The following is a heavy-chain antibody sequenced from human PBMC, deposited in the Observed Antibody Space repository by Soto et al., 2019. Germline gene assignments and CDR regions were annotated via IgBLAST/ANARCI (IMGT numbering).Heavy chain of an antibody. CDR1: GFTFSSYA. CDR2: ISGSGGST. CDR3: ASRGSGSYYDY. Sequence: EVQLLESGGGLVQPGGSLRLSCAASGFTFSSYAMRWVRQAPVKGLEWVSAISGSGGSTYYADSVKGRFTISRDNSKNTLYLQMNSLRAEDTAGYYCASRGSGSYYDYWGQGTLVTVAS. V-gene: IGHV3-23*01. J-gene: IGHJ4*02. D-gene: IGHD1-26*01.